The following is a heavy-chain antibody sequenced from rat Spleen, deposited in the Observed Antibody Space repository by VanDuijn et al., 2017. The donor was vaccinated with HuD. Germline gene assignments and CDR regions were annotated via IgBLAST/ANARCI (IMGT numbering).Heavy chain of an antibody. CDR3: TRGGYFRH. D-gene: IGHD2-5*01. Sequence: EVQLVETGGGLVQPGGSLKLSCAASGFTFSHYYMAWVRQAPTKGLEWVATILYDDNNIYYRDSVKGRFTISRDTAQNTLYLQMNSPTSEDTATYYCTRGGYFRHWGQGVMVTVSS. CDR1: GFTFSHYY. J-gene: IGHJ2*01. CDR2: ILYDDNNI. V-gene: IGHV5-7*01.